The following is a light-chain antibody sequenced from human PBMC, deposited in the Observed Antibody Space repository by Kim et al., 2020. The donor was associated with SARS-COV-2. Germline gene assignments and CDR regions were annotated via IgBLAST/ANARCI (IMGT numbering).Light chain of an antibody. CDR1: TSDIGAYEN. V-gene: IGLV2-8*01. Sequence: PGQSVTLSCAVSTSDIGAYENVSWYQQHPGKAPKLLISEVSKRSSGVPDRFSGSKSGNTASLTVSGLQAEDEADYYCCSYARTSYVFGTGTKVTVL. CDR3: CSYARTSYV. J-gene: IGLJ1*01. CDR2: EVS.